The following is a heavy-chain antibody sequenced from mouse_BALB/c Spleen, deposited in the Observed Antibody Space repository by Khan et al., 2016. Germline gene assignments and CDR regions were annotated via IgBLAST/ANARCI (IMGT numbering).Heavy chain of an antibody. CDR2: IWSDGST. CDR3: SRDPSTMITTYAMAY. Sequence: VQLQESGPGLVAPSQSLSITCTVSGFSLTSYGVHWVRQPPGKGLEWVVVIWSDGSTTYNSALKSRLSISQDNSKSQVFVKMNSLQTDDTAMYAWSRDPSTMITTYAMAYWGQGTSVTVSS. CDR1: GFSLTSYG. V-gene: IGHV2-6*03. J-gene: IGHJ4*01. D-gene: IGHD2-4*01.